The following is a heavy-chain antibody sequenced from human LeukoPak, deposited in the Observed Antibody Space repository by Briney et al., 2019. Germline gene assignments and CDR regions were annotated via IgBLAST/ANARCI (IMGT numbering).Heavy chain of an antibody. CDR3: ARDIASGLLGY. CDR2: IRFDGTNK. CDR1: GFSFSNYG. J-gene: IGHJ4*02. V-gene: IGHV3-30*02. D-gene: IGHD3/OR15-3a*01. Sequence: GGSLRLSCAASGFSFSNYGMHWVRQAPGKGLEWVAFIRFDGTNKFYADSVKGRFTISRDNAKNSLYLQMNSLRAEDTAVYYCARDIASGLLGYWGQGTLVTVSS.